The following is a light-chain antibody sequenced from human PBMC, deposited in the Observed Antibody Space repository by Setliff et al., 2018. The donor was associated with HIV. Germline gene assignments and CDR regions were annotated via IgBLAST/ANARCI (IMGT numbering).Light chain of an antibody. J-gene: IGLJ2*01. CDR3: CSYAGTYTVV. CDR2: DVT. Sequence: QSALTQPRSVSGSPGQSVTISCTGTSSDVGGYMYVSWYQQHPGKAPKLMIYDVTKRPSGVPDRFSSSKSGNTASLTISGLQAEDEADYYCCSYAGTYTVVFGGGTKVTV. CDR1: SSDVGGYMY. V-gene: IGLV2-11*01.